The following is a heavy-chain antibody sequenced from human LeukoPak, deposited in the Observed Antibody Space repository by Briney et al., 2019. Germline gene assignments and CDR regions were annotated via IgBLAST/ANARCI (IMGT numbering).Heavy chain of an antibody. CDR2: ISGSGGST. J-gene: IGHJ4*02. CDR1: GFTFSSYA. CDR3: ARSVVCGYSYGCSLDY. D-gene: IGHD5-18*01. V-gene: IGHV3-23*01. Sequence: GGSLRLSCAASGFTFSSYAMSWVRQAPGKGLEWVSAISGSGGSTYYADSVKGRFTISRDNSKNTLYLQMNSLRAEDTAVYYCARSVVCGYSYGCSLDYWGQGTLVTVSS.